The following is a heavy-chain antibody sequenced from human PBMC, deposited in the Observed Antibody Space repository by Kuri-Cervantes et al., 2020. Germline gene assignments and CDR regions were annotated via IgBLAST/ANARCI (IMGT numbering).Heavy chain of an antibody. Sequence: GGSLRLSCAASGFTFSSYWMSWVRQAPGKGLEWVANIKQDGMEKNYVDSVKGRFAISRDNAKNSLYLQMNSLRAEDTAVYYCARVMEQQLGHYYYYYMDVWGKGTTVTVSS. CDR2: IKQDGMEK. CDR1: GFTFSSYW. CDR3: ARVMEQQLGHYYYYYMDV. V-gene: IGHV3-7*03. J-gene: IGHJ6*03. D-gene: IGHD6-13*01.